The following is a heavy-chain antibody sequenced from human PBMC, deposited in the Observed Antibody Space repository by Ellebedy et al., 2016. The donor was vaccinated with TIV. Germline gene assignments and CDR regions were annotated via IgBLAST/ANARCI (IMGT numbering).Heavy chain of an antibody. CDR1: GYTFTTFP. Sequence: AASVKVSCKASGYTFTTFPMHWVRQAPGQRLEWMGWINAANGNTKYSQIFQGRVSITRDTSASTVYMELSSLRSEDTAVYYCARDFAGYDDYGLGYFDYWGQGTLVTVSS. V-gene: IGHV1-3*01. D-gene: IGHD4-17*01. CDR2: INAANGNT. J-gene: IGHJ4*02. CDR3: ARDFAGYDDYGLGYFDY.